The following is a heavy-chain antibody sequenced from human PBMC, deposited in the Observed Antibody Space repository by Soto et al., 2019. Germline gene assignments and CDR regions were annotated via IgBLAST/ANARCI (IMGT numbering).Heavy chain of an antibody. CDR2: ISYSGTT. CDR1: GGSVSSSNYY. CDR3: ARSGYSYGFDAFHI. V-gene: IGHV4-39*01. Sequence: SETLSLTCTVSGGSVSSSNYYWGWILHPPGKGLEWIGSISYSGTTFLNASLKSRVTISVDTSKNQLSLKLNSVTAADRAVYYCARSGYSYGFDAFHIWGQGTVVTVSS. D-gene: IGHD5-18*01. J-gene: IGHJ3*02.